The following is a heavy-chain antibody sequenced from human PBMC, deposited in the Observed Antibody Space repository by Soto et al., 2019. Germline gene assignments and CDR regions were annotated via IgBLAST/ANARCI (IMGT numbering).Heavy chain of an antibody. D-gene: IGHD2-21*02. CDR2: ISYDGSNK. J-gene: IGHJ4*02. V-gene: IGHV3-30-3*01. CDR3: ARDPTVVTPGEDY. CDR1: GFTFSSYA. Sequence: QVQLVESGGGVVQPGRSLRLSCAASGFTFSSYAMHWVRQAPGKGLEWVAVISYDGSNKYYADSVKGRFTISRDNSKNTLYLQMNSLRAEDTAVYYCARDPTVVTPGEDYWGQRTLVTVSS.